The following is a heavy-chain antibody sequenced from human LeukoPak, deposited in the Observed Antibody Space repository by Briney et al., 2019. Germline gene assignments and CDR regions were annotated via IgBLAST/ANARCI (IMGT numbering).Heavy chain of an antibody. Sequence: GGSLRLSCAASGFTFSSYSMNWVRQAPGKGLEWVSYISSSSSTIYYADSVKGRFTISRDNSKNTLYLQMNSLRAEDTAVYYCARDPPGGYCSGGSCQPYGYWGQGTLVTVSS. V-gene: IGHV3-48*01. D-gene: IGHD2-15*01. CDR1: GFTFSSYS. CDR3: ARDPPGGYCSGGSCQPYGY. J-gene: IGHJ4*02. CDR2: ISSSSSTI.